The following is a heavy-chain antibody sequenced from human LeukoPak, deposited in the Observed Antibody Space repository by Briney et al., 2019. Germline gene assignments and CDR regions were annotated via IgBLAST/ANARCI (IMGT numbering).Heavy chain of an antibody. D-gene: IGHD2-2*01. CDR2: IYPGDSDT. CDR3: ARAVPAAPGWYFDY. J-gene: IGHJ4*02. V-gene: IGHV5-51*01. Sequence: GGSLQISCQGSGSRFTSYWIGWVRQLPGKGLEWMGIIYPGDSDTRYSPSFQGQVTISADKSISTAYLQWSSLKASDTAMYYCARAVPAAPGWYFDYWGQGTLVTVSS. CDR1: GSRFTSYW.